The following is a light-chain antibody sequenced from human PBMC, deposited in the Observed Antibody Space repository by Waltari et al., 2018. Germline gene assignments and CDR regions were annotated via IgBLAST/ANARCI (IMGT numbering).Light chain of an antibody. J-gene: IGKJ3*01. CDR3: QQSYSSPLT. V-gene: IGKV1-39*01. CDR2: AAS. Sequence: TQMTQSPSSLSASIGDRVIITCRASQSISRYLSWYQQIPGKAPKLLIYAASSLQSGVPSRFSGSGSGTDFTLTISSLQPEDFATYYCQQSYSSPLTFGPGTKVDIK. CDR1: QSISRY.